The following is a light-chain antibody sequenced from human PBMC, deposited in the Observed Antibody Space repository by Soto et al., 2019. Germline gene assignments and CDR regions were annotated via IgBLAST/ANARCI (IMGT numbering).Light chain of an antibody. CDR1: QSVISNS. Sequence: EIVLTQSPATLSLSPGDTGTLSCRASQSVISNSLVWYQQKPGQVPRLPIYGASNRATGIPDRFSGSGSGTDFTLTISRLEPEDFAVYFCQQYGTSPWTFGQGTKVDIK. J-gene: IGKJ1*01. CDR3: QQYGTSPWT. V-gene: IGKV3-20*01. CDR2: GAS.